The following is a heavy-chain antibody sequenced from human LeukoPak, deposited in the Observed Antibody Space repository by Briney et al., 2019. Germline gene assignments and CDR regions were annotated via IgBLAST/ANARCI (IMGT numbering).Heavy chain of an antibody. CDR2: ISSSTTI. Sequence: PGGSLRLSCAASGFTFSSYGMSWVRQAPGKGLEWVSYISSSTTIYYADSVKGRFTISRDNAKNSLYLQMNSLRAEDTAVYCCARDDFWSGYYYMDVWGKGTTVTVSS. CDR1: GFTFSSYG. D-gene: IGHD3-3*01. V-gene: IGHV3-48*01. CDR3: ARDDFWSGYYYMDV. J-gene: IGHJ6*03.